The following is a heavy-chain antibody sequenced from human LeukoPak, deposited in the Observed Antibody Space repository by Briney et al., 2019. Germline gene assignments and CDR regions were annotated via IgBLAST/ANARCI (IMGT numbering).Heavy chain of an antibody. J-gene: IGHJ3*02. CDR3: ARGSYSGSPSRAFDI. CDR1: GGSISSYY. V-gene: IGHV4-59*01. CDR2: IYYSGST. D-gene: IGHD1-26*01. Sequence: SETLSLTCTVSGGSISSYYWSWIRQPPGKGLEWIGYIYYSGSTNYNPSLKSRVTISVDTSKNQFSLKLSSVTAADTAVYYCARGSYSGSPSRAFDIWGQGTMVTVSS.